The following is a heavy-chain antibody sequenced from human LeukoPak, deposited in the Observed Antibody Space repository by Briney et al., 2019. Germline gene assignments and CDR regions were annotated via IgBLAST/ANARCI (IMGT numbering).Heavy chain of an antibody. V-gene: IGHV4-59*08. J-gene: IGHJ4*02. CDR2: LDYSGST. Sequence: SETLSLTCTVSGGSISSYYWSWIRQPPGKGLEWIGYLDYSGSTNYNPSLESRVTISVDTSKNHFSLKLSSVTAADTAVYFCAISERRHYAFFNYWGQGTLVTVSS. CDR3: AISERRHYAFFNY. D-gene: IGHD3-16*01. CDR1: GGSISSYY.